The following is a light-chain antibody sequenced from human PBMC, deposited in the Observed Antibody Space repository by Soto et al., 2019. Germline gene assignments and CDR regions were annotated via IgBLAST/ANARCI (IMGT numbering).Light chain of an antibody. V-gene: IGLV1-44*01. CDR2: NND. J-gene: IGLJ1*01. CDR1: DSNIGPNT. CDR3: AAWDDSLNAYV. Sequence: QSVLTQPPSASGTPGQRVTISCSGGDSNIGPNTVNWYRQVLGTAPKLLIHNNDQRPSGVPDRISGSKSGTSASLAISGLHSDDEADYYCAAWDDSLNAYVFGIGTKVTVL.